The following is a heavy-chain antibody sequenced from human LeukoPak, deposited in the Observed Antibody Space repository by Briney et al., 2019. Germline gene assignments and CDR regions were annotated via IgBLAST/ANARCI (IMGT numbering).Heavy chain of an antibody. V-gene: IGHV4-59*08. Sequence: SETLSLTCTVSGGSISSYYWSWIRPPPGKGLEWIGYIYYSGSTNYNPSLKSRVTISVDTSKNQFSLKLSSVTAADTAVYYCARRDSSGLFDYWGQGTLVTVSS. CDR3: ARRDSSGLFDY. CDR2: IYYSGST. J-gene: IGHJ4*02. D-gene: IGHD3-22*01. CDR1: GGSISSYY.